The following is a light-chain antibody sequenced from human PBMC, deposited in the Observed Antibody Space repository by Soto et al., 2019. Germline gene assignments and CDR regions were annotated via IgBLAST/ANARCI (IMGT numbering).Light chain of an antibody. J-gene: IGKJ1*01. CDR3: QQTYSNPQT. V-gene: IGKV3-11*01. Sequence: DMVLTQSPCTLSLSIGERATLFCRASQSVSKYLGWYQQKPGQAPRLLIYDASNRATGIPARFSGSGSGTDFTLTISSLQPEDFATYHCQQTYSNPQTFGQGTKVDIK. CDR1: QSVSKY. CDR2: DAS.